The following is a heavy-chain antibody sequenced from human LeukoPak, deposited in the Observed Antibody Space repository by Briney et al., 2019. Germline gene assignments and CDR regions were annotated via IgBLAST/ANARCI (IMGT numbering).Heavy chain of an antibody. V-gene: IGHV1-69*05. J-gene: IGHJ6*03. Sequence: SVSLSCKASGGTFSSYAIRWVRHAPGPGFEWTATTIPIFGTANYAQKFQGRVTITTDESTSTAYMELSSLRSEDTAVYYCAREPEARGYYYYYMDVWGKGTTVTVSS. CDR3: AREPEARGYYYYYMDV. CDR2: TIPIFGTA. CDR1: GGTFSSYA.